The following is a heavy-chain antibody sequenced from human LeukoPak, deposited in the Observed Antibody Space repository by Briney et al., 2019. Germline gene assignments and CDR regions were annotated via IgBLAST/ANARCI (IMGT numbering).Heavy chain of an antibody. V-gene: IGHV3-30-3*02. CDR2: ISYDGSNK. CDR3: AKGWGGYYYYMDV. D-gene: IGHD3-16*01. Sequence: GGSLRLSCAASGFTFSSYAMHWVRQAPSKGLEWVAVISYDGSNKYYADSVKGRFTIPRDNSKNTLYLQMNSLRAEDTAVYYCAKGWGGYYYYMDVWGKGTTVTISS. CDR1: GFTFSSYA. J-gene: IGHJ6*03.